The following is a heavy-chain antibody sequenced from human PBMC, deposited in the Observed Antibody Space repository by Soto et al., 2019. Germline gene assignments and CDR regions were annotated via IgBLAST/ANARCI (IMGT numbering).Heavy chain of an antibody. CDR2: VYDSGST. CDR1: GASVINDY. Sequence: QVQLQESGPGVVKPSETLSLTCTVTGASVINDYWNWIRQPPGKGLEWIGFVYDSGSTSYNSSLKRRLTISVYTSKNQFSLKLSSVTAADTAVYYCVRQVGATGSYSYAVWGQGTMVTVSS. V-gene: IGHV4-59*02. CDR3: VRQVGATGSYSYAV. D-gene: IGHD1-26*01. J-gene: IGHJ3*01.